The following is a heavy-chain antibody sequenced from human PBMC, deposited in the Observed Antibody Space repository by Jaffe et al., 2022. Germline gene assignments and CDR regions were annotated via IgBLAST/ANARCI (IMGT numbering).Heavy chain of an antibody. CDR1: GGSFSGYY. Sequence: QVQLQQWGAGLLKPSETLSLTCAVYGGSFSGYYWSWIRQPPGKGLEWIGEINHSGSTNYNPSLKSRVTISVDTSKNQFSLKLSSVTAADTAVYYCARARFYGDYLDYWGQGTLVTVSS. CDR2: INHSGST. D-gene: IGHD4-17*01. V-gene: IGHV4-34*01. J-gene: IGHJ4*02. CDR3: ARARFYGDYLDY.